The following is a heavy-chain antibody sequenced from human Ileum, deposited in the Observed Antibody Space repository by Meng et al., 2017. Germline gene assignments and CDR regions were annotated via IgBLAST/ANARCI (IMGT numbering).Heavy chain of an antibody. CDR1: GGSIGSAAYY. CDR3: ARGVSAAGLFDN. D-gene: IGHD2-2*01. Sequence: QAQLQESGPGLVKASQTLSLPRTVSGGSIGSAAYYWTWIRQHPAKGLEWIGYIHYTGSTSYNPSLESRTSTSIDTSNNQFSLKVTSVTAADTAVYYCARGVSAAGLFDNWGPGTLVTVSS. CDR2: IHYTGST. J-gene: IGHJ4*02. V-gene: IGHV4-31*03.